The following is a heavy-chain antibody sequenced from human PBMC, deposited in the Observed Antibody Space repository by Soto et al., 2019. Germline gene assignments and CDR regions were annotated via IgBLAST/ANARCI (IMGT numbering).Heavy chain of an antibody. D-gene: IGHD4-17*01. CDR2: IYYSGST. Sequence: PSETLSLTCTVSGGSISSYYWSWIRQPPGKGLEWIGYIYYSGSTNYNPSLKSRVTISVDTSKNQFSLKLSSVTAAETAVYYCAIYGDYEDSFDYCGQGTLVTVSA. V-gene: IGHV4-59*01. CDR1: GGSISSYY. J-gene: IGHJ4*02. CDR3: AIYGDYEDSFDY.